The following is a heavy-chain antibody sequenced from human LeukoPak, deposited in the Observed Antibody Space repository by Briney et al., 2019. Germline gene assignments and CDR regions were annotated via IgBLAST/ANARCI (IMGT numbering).Heavy chain of an antibody. CDR2: ITDDGGDK. J-gene: IGHJ4*02. V-gene: IGHV3-23*01. Sequence: GGSLRDSCAASGFSLSNYWTHWVRQTPGKGLEWVSAITDDGGDKFHADSVKGRFIISRDNSKNMLYLQMDSLRAEDTAMYYCAKGSRSSRPYYFDYWGQGSLVTVSS. D-gene: IGHD6-6*01. CDR3: AKGSRSSRPYYFDY. CDR1: GFSLSNYW.